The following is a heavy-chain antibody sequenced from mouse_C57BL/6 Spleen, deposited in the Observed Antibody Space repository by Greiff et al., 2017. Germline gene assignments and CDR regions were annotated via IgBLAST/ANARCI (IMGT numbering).Heavy chain of an antibody. CDR2: IWSGGST. D-gene: IGHD1-1*01. Sequence: VKLQESGPGLVQPSQSLSITCTVSGFSLPSYGVHWVRQSPGKGLEWLGVIWSGGSTDYNAAFISRLSISKDNSKIQVFFKMNSLQADDTAIYYCARKGTTVRYYAMDYWGQGTSVTVSS. J-gene: IGHJ4*01. CDR1: GFSLPSYG. V-gene: IGHV2-2*01. CDR3: ARKGTTVRYYAMDY.